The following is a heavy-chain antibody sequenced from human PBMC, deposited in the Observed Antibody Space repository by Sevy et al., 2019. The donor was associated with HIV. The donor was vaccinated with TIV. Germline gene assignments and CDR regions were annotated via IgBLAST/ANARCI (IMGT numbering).Heavy chain of an antibody. Sequence: GGSLRLSCAASGFTFSIYTMNWVRQAPGKGLEWVSSISSRSTYKYYADSVRGRFTISRDNAKNSLYLQMHSLRAEDTAVYYCASGSIAVAGIGYYFNYWGQGTLVPVSS. CDR2: ISSRSTYK. D-gene: IGHD6-19*01. J-gene: IGHJ4*02. CDR3: ASGSIAVAGIGYYFNY. CDR1: GFTFSIYT. V-gene: IGHV3-21*01.